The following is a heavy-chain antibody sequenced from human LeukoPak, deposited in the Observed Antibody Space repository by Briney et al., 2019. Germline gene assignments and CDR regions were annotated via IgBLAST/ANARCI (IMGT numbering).Heavy chain of an antibody. CDR1: GFTFSDYY. D-gene: IGHD6-19*01. CDR2: ISSSGSTI. V-gene: IGHV3-11*01. J-gene: IGHJ6*02. Sequence: KSGGSLRLSCAASGFTFSDYYMSWIRQAPGKGLEWVSYISSSGSTIYYADSVKGRFTISRDNAKNSLYLQMNSLRAEDTAVYYCARDNDSSGWYRYYYYGMDVWGQGTTVTVSS. CDR3: ARDNDSSGWYRYYYYGMDV.